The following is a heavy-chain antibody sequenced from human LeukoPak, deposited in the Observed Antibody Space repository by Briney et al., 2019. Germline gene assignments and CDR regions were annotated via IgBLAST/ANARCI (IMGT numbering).Heavy chain of an antibody. Sequence: ASVKVSCKASGYTFTGYYMHWVRQAPGQWLEWMGWMNPNSGNTGYAQKFQGRVTMTRNTSISTAYMELSSLRSEDTAVYYCARVKGSSWPDSWGQGTLVTVSS. J-gene: IGHJ4*02. CDR1: GYTFTGYY. D-gene: IGHD6-13*01. CDR3: ARVKGSSWPDS. V-gene: IGHV1-8*02. CDR2: MNPNSGNT.